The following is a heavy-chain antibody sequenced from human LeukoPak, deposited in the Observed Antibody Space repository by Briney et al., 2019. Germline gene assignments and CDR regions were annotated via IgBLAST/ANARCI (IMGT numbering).Heavy chain of an antibody. CDR1: GFTFSSYS. CDR2: IYSGGST. J-gene: IGHJ4*02. D-gene: IGHD6-19*01. CDR3: AKSESSGWYWGAFGY. Sequence: PGGSLRLSCAASGFTFSSYSMNWVRQAPGKGLEWVSVIYSGGSTYYADSVKGRFTISRDNSKNTLYLQMNSLRAEDTAVYYCAKSESSGWYWGAFGYWGQGTLVTVSS. V-gene: IGHV3-53*01.